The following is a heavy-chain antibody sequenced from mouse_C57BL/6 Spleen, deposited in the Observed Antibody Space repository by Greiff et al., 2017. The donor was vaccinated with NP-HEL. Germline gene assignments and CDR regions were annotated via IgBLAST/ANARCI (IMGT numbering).Heavy chain of an antibody. V-gene: IGHV1-5*01. J-gene: IGHJ4*01. D-gene: IGHD1-1*01. Sequence: VQLQQSGTVLARPGASVKMSCKTSGYTFTSYWMHWVKQRPGQGLEWIGAIYPGNSDTSYNQKFKGKAKLTAVTSASTAYMELSSLTNEDSAVYYCSYCYGSSYVGYYAMDYWGQGTTVTVSS. CDR1: GYTFTSYW. CDR3: SYCYGSSYVGYYAMDY. CDR2: IYPGNSDT.